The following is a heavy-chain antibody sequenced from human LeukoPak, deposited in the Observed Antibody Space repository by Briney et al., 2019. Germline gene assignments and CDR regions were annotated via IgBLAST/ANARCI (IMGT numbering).Heavy chain of an antibody. Sequence: GGSLRLSCAASGFTFSNYWMHWVRQAPGKGLVWVSRIVGDGSATIYADSVKGRFTISRDNAKDTLYLQMNSLRAEDTAVYYCARDGSLPDYWGQGILVTVSS. CDR3: ARDGSLPDY. CDR1: GFTFSNYW. V-gene: IGHV3-74*01. J-gene: IGHJ4*02. CDR2: IVGDGSAT. D-gene: IGHD2-15*01.